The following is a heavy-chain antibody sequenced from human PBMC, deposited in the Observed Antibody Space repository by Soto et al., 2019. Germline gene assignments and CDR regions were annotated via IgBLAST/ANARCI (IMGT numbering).Heavy chain of an antibody. Sequence: PGGSLRLSCAASGVPFSSYGMHWVRQAPGKGLEWVAVIWYDGSNKYYADSVKGRFTISRDNSKNTLYLQMNSLRAEDTAVYSCARDPLDIVVVPAAIGMGDYYYYSMDVWGQGTTVTVSS. CDR3: ARDPLDIVVVPAAIGMGDYYYYSMDV. V-gene: IGHV3-33*01. CDR2: IWYDGSNK. CDR1: GVPFSSYG. D-gene: IGHD2-2*01. J-gene: IGHJ6*02.